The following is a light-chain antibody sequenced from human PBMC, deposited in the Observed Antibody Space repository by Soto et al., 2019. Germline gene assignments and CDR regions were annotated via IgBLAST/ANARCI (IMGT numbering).Light chain of an antibody. CDR3: GSYSSTTTREV. J-gene: IGLJ1*01. CDR2: EFT. CDR1: SSYVFGYYF. Sequence: QSVLAHPASVSWSPGHSITISFTGASSYVFGYYFVSWYQHHPVTPPKLIIYEFTHRPSGVSHLFSGSKSAGTASLTISGLKVEDEADYFCGSYSSTTTREVFGTGTKVTVL. V-gene: IGLV2-14*01.